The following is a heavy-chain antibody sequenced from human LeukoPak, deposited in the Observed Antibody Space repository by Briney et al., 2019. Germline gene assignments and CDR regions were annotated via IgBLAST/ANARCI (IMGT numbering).Heavy chain of an antibody. V-gene: IGHV3-23*01. CDR1: GFTFSIYA. D-gene: IGHD3-10*01. Sequence: GGSLRLSCAASGFTFSIYAMSWVRQAPGKGLEGVSAISGSGGSTYYADSVKGRFTISRDNSKITLYLQMNSQKAEDTAVYYCAKDQGVLLWFGELLDDAFDIWGQGTMVTVSS. CDR2: ISGSGGST. J-gene: IGHJ3*02. CDR3: AKDQGVLLWFGELLDDAFDI.